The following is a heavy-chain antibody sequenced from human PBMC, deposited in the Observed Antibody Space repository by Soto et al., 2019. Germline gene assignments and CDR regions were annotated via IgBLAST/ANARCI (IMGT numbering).Heavy chain of an antibody. D-gene: IGHD3-22*01. CDR3: ARGRVPIPDSSGYYYGYYFDY. CDR1: GGSISSYY. Sequence: PSETLSLTCTVSGGSISSYYWSWIRQPAGKGLEWIGRIYTSGSTNYNPSLKSRVTMSVDTSKNQFSLKLSSVTAADTAVYYCARGRVPIPDSSGYYYGYYFDYWGQGTLVTVSS. V-gene: IGHV4-4*07. J-gene: IGHJ4*02. CDR2: IYTSGST.